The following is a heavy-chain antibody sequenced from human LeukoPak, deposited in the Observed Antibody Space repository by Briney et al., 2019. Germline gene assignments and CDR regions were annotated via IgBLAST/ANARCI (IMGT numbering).Heavy chain of an antibody. D-gene: IGHD3-9*01. Sequence: GGSLRLSCAASGFIFSNAWMSWVRQAPGKGLEWVGRIKSKTDGGTTDYAAPVKGRFTISRDDSKNTLYLQMNSLKTEDTAVYYCTTVLRYFDWYFDYWGQGTLVTVSS. CDR1: GFIFSNAW. CDR3: TTVLRYFDWYFDY. CDR2: IKSKTDGGTT. V-gene: IGHV3-15*01. J-gene: IGHJ4*02.